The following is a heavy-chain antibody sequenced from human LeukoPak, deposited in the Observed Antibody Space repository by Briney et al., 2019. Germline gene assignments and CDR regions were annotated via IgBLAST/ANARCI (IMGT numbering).Heavy chain of an antibody. CDR2: IYYSGST. J-gene: IGHJ5*02. V-gene: IGHV4-31*03. CDR3: ARDPGYATLHRFSSWFDP. Sequence: PSETLSLTCTVSGGSISSGGYYWSWIRQHPGKGLEWIGYIYYSGSTYYNPSLKSRVTISVDTSKNQFSLKLSSVTAADTAVYYCARDPGYATLHRFSSWFDPWGQGTLVTVSS. D-gene: IGHD2-2*03. CDR1: GGSISSGGYY.